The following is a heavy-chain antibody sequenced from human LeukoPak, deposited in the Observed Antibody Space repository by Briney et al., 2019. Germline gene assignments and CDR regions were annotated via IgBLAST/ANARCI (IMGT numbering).Heavy chain of an antibody. J-gene: IGHJ6*02. CDR1: GGSVSSYF. CDR2: AYYSGST. Sequence: SETLSLTCTVPGGSVSSYFWSWIRQPPGKGLEWIGYAYYSGSTNYNPSLKSRVTISVDTSKTQFSLRLSSVTAADTAVYYCARHLGPGWHAMDVWGQGTTVTVSS. CDR3: ARHLGPGWHAMDV. V-gene: IGHV4-59*08. D-gene: IGHD2-15*01.